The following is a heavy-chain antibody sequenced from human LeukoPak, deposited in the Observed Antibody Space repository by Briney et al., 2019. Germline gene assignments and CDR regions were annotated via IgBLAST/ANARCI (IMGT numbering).Heavy chain of an antibody. CDR3: ARDDYGDHKSI. CDR1: GGSISSYY. D-gene: IGHD4-17*01. V-gene: IGHV4-59*01. Sequence: RTSETLSLTCTVSGGSISSYYWSWIRQPPGKGLEWIGYIYYSGSTNYNPSLKSRVTISVDTSKNQFSLKLSSVTAADTAVYYCARDDYGDHKSIWGQGTLVTVSS. J-gene: IGHJ4*02. CDR2: IYYSGST.